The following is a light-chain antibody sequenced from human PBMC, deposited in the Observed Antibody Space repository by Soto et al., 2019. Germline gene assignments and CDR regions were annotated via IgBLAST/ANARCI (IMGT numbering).Light chain of an antibody. CDR2: KAS. V-gene: IGKV1-5*03. CDR1: QSISTW. Sequence: DIEMTQSPSTLSASVGDRVTITCLASQSISTWLAWYQHKPGKAPKLLIYKASSLEGGVPSRFSGSGSGTEFTLTISSLQPDDFATYYCQQYNTYSRTFGQGTKVDIK. CDR3: QQYNTYSRT. J-gene: IGKJ1*01.